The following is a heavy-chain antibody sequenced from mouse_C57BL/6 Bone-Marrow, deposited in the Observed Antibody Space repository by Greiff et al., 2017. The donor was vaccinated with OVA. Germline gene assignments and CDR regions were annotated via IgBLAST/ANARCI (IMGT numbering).Heavy chain of an antibody. V-gene: IGHV1-81*01. Sequence: QVQLQQSGAELARPGASVKLSCKASGYTFTSYGISWVKQRTGQGLEWIGEIYPSSGNTSYNEKFTGKATLTADKSSSTAYMELRSLTSEDSAVYFSEADYSNYPYWYFEVWGTGTTVTVSA. CDR3: EADYSNYPYWYFEV. CDR2: IYPSSGNT. J-gene: IGHJ1*03. D-gene: IGHD2-5*01. CDR1: GYTFTSYG.